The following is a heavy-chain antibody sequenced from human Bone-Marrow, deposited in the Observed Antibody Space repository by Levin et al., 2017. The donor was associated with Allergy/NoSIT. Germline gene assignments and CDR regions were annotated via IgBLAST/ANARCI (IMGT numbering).Heavy chain of an antibody. CDR2: INQDGSEK. J-gene: IGHJ5*02. CDR3: AKDGIPTNRPYGGNGFAV. Sequence: LSFSSFFFPFLGSWLTWVRQAPGKGLEWVATINQDGSEKYYVDSVRGRFSISRDNAKNSLYLQMSSLRAEDTALFYCAKDGIPTNRPYGGNGFAVWGQGALVSVSS. CDR1: FFPFLGSW. D-gene: IGHD2-8*01. V-gene: IGHV3-7*03.